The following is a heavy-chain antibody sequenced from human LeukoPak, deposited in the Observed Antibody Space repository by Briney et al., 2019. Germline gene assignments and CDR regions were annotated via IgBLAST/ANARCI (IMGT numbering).Heavy chain of an antibody. Sequence: GGSLRLSCAASGFTFSSYNMNWVRQAPGKGLEWVSFISSSSDIYYADSVKGRFTISRDKAKNSLYLQMNSLRAEDTAVYYCARDPVYYYDSSGTFFDYRGQGTLVTVSS. D-gene: IGHD3-22*01. V-gene: IGHV3-21*01. CDR3: ARDPVYYYDSSGTFFDY. J-gene: IGHJ4*02. CDR2: ISSSSDI. CDR1: GFTFSSYN.